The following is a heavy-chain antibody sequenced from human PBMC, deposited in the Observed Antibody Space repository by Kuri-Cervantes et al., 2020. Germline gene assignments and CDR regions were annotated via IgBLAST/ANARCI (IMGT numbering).Heavy chain of an antibody. Sequence: GSLRLSCAVSGGSISSSNWWSWVRQPPGKGLEWIGEIYHSGSTNYNPSLKSRVTISVDTSKNQFSLKLSSVTAADTAVYYCATLGKVDTAMNYGMDVWGQGTTVTVSS. J-gene: IGHJ6*02. CDR1: GGSISSSNW. CDR2: IYHSGST. CDR3: ATLGKVDTAMNYGMDV. D-gene: IGHD5-18*01. V-gene: IGHV4-4*02.